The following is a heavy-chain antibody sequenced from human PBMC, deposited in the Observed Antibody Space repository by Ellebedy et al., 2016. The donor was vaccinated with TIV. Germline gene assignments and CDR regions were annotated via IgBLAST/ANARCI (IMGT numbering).Heavy chain of an antibody. CDR1: GFTFDDYA. CDR3: AKETYTRGWPHYFDY. Sequence: GESLKISCAASGFTFDDYAMHWVRQAPGKGLEWVSLISGDGGNTYYVGSVKGRFTISRDNSNNSLYLQMNSLRTEDTAFYYCAKETYTRGWPHYFDYWGQGTLVTVSS. CDR2: ISGDGGNT. D-gene: IGHD6-19*01. V-gene: IGHV3-43*02. J-gene: IGHJ4*02.